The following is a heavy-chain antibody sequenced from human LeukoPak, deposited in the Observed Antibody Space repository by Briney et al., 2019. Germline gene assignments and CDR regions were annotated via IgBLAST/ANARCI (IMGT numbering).Heavy chain of an antibody. J-gene: IGHJ4*02. CDR1: GYTFSNFG. D-gene: IGHD2-2*01. CDR2: ISGNNDNP. V-gene: IGHV1-18*01. Sequence: ASVTVSCKASGYTFSNFGISWVRQAPGQGLEWMGWISGNNDNPNYGQKFQGRLTVTTDSSTSTAYMELRNLRSDDTAVYYCARDGTSTDDYWGQGTLVTVSS. CDR3: ARDGTSTDDY.